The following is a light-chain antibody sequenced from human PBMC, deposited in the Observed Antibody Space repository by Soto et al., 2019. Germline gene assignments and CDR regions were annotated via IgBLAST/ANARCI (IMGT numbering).Light chain of an antibody. Sequence: QLVLTQPPSASGSPGQSVTISCTGTSSDVGGYNYVSWYQQHPGKAPKLMIYEVSKRPSGVPDRFSGSKSGNTASLTVSGLQAEDEADYYCSSYAGSNAYVFGTGTKLTVL. V-gene: IGLV2-8*01. CDR2: EVS. CDR1: SSDVGGYNY. J-gene: IGLJ1*01. CDR3: SSYAGSNAYV.